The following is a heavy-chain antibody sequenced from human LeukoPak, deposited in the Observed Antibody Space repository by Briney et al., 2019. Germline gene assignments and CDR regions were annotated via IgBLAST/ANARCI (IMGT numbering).Heavy chain of an antibody. CDR1: GYTFTGYY. J-gene: IGHJ4*02. V-gene: IGHV1-2*02. D-gene: IGHD3-22*01. CDR2: INPNSGGT. CDR3: ARAYHYYDSSGYDPSGGRFDY. Sequence: GASVKVSCKASGYTFTGYYMHWVRQAPGQGLEWMGWINPNSGGTNYAQKFQGRVTMTRDTSISTAYMELSRLRSDDTAVYYCARAYHYYDSSGYDPSGGRFDYWGQGTLVTVSS.